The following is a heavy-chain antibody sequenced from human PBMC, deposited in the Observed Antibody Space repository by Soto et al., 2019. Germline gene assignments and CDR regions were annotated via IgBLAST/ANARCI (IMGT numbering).Heavy chain of an antibody. CDR3: ARDRGVAPPVAGNPHYYYYMDV. D-gene: IGHD6-19*01. J-gene: IGHJ6*03. V-gene: IGHV1-18*01. Sequence: QDQLVQSGAEVKKPGASVTVSCKASGYSFTNYGITWVRQAPGQGLEWMGWISGFNGNTHYAQKLQGRVTMTTDASTSKAYMELRSLRSDDTAVYYCARDRGVAPPVAGNPHYYYYMDVWGKGTTVTVSS. CDR2: ISGFNGNT. CDR1: GYSFTNYG.